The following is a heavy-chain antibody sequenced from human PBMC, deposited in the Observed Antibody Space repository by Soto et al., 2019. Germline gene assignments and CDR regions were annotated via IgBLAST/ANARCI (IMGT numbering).Heavy chain of an antibody. J-gene: IGHJ4*02. Sequence: ASVKVSCKASGYTFTSYYMHWVRQAPGQGLEWMGIINPSGGSTSYAQKFQGRVTMTRDTSTSTVYMELSSLRSEDTAVYYCARGPLLGVMGQLADLLDYWGQGTLVTVSS. CDR2: INPSGGST. CDR3: ARGPLLGVMGQLADLLDY. D-gene: IGHD6-6*01. V-gene: IGHV1-46*01. CDR1: GYTFTSYY.